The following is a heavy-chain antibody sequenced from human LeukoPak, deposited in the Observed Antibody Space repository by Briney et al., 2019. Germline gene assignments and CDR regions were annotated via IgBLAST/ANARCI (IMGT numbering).Heavy chain of an antibody. V-gene: IGHV3-7*01. CDR3: ARAWYSSSWCGLYFDY. D-gene: IGHD6-13*01. Sequence: GGSLRLSCAASGFTFSSYWMSWVRQAPGKGLEWVANIKQDGSEKYYVDSVKGRFTISRDNARNSLYLQMNSLRAEDTAVYYCARAWYSSSWCGLYFDYWGQGTLVTVSS. CDR1: GFTFSSYW. CDR2: IKQDGSEK. J-gene: IGHJ4*02.